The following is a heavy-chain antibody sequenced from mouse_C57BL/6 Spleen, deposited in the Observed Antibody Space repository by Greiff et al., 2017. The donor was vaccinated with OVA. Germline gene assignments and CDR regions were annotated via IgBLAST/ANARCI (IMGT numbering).Heavy chain of an antibody. CDR2: IDPSDSYT. J-gene: IGHJ4*01. Sequence: VQLQQPGAELVKPGASVKLSCKASGYTFTSYWMQWVKQRPGQGLEWIGEIDPSDSYTNYNQKFKGKATLTVDTSSSTAYMHLSSLTSEDSAVYYGARSARGAMDYWGQGTSVTVSS. CDR1: GYTFTSYW. CDR3: ARSARGAMDY. V-gene: IGHV1-50*01.